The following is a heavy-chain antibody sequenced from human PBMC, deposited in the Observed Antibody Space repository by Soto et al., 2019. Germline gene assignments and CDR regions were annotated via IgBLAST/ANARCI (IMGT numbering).Heavy chain of an antibody. Sequence: GGSLRLSCAASGFTFSSYDMHWVRQAPGKGLEWVSAISGSGGGTYYADSVKGRFTISRDNSKNTLYLQMNSLRAEDTAVYYRAKDSADTFNWFDPWGQGTLVTVSS. CDR3: AKDSADTFNWFDP. D-gene: IGHD5-18*01. J-gene: IGHJ5*02. CDR1: GFTFSSYD. V-gene: IGHV3-23*01. CDR2: ISGSGGGT.